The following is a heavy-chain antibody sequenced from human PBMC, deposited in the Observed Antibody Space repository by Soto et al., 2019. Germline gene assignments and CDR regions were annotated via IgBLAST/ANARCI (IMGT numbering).Heavy chain of an antibody. J-gene: IGHJ3*02. CDR1: GGTFSSYA. CDR2: IIPIFGTA. D-gene: IGHD2-15*01. CDR3: ASRVHCSGGSCYSMGAFDI. V-gene: IGHV1-69*13. Sequence: ASVKVSCKASGGTFSSYAISWVRQAPGQGLGWMGGIIPIFGTANYAQKFQGRVTITADESTSTAYMELSSLRSEDTAVYYCASRVHCSGGSCYSMGAFDIWGQGTMVTVSS.